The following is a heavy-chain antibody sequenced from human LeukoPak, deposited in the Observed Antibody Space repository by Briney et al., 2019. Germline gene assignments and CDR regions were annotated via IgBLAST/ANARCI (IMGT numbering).Heavy chain of an antibody. V-gene: IGHV3-74*01. D-gene: IGHD6-13*01. J-gene: IGHJ4*02. CDR3: ARDRSISAAGDTY. CDR2: VNRDGSST. Sequence: GGSLRLSRAASGFTFSDYWMHWVRPAPGKGLSWVSRVNRDGSSTSYADSVKGRFTISRDNAQNTLSLQMNSLRAEDTAVYYCARDRSISAAGDTYWGQGTLVTVSS. CDR1: GFTFSDYW.